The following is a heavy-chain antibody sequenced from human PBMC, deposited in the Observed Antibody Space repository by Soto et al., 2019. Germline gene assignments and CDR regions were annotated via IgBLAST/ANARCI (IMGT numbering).Heavy chain of an antibody. CDR2: ISWDDDE. CDR3: VRTWRYSVGDYYYGIDA. Sequence: ITLKESGPTLVKPTQTLTLTCNSSGFSLNIGGVCVGLVRQPRGKAREWPALISWDDDERYRPCLRSRLNITKDTLKNQVVLTITNLNTEDTATYNCVRTWRYSVGDYYYGIDAWGQGTTVTVSS. CDR1: GFSLNIGGVC. J-gene: IGHJ6*02. V-gene: IGHV2-5*02. D-gene: IGHD3-3*01.